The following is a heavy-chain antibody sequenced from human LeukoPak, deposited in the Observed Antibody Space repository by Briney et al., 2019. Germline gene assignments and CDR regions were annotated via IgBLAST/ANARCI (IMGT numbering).Heavy chain of an antibody. CDR2: ISYDGSNK. D-gene: IGHD3-3*01. Sequence: PGGSLRLSCAASGFTFSSYVMHWVRQAPGKGLEWVAVISYDGSNKYYADSVKGRFTISRDNSKNTLYLQMNSLRAEDTAVYYCSGIFEGYWGQGTLVTVSS. CDR3: SGIFEGY. V-gene: IGHV3-30*01. J-gene: IGHJ4*02. CDR1: GFTFSSYV.